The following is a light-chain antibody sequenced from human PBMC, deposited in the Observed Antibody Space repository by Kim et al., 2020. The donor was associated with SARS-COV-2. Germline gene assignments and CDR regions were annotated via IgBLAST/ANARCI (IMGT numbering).Light chain of an antibody. V-gene: IGKV3-15*01. Sequence: SVSPGERATLSCRASRSVSTDLAWYQQKPGQAPRLLIYGASTGATGIPARFSGSGSGTEFTLTISSLQSEDFALYYCQQYNNWPHSFGQGTKLEI. CDR1: RSVSTD. CDR2: GAS. J-gene: IGKJ2*01. CDR3: QQYNNWPHS.